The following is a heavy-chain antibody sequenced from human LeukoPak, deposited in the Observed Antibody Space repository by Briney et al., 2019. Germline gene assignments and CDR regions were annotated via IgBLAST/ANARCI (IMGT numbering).Heavy chain of an antibody. J-gene: IGHJ6*03. CDR3: ARVPYYYYYMDV. CDR2: INHSVST. CDR1: GGSFSVYY. V-gene: IGHV4-34*01. Sequence: PSETLSLTCALYGGSFSVYYWSWIRQPPGKGREGIGEINHSVSTNYNPCLKRRVPRSVDTSKNPFSLKLSSVIAADTAVYSYARVPYYYYYMDVWGKGTTVTVSS.